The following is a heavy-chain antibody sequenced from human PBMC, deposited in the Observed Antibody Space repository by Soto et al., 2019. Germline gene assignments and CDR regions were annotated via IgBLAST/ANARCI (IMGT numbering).Heavy chain of an antibody. Sequence: QVQLTESGPGLVKPSETLALTCTVSGGSISLYYWTWLRQTPGKGLEWIGYVTYSGGANYNPSLKSRVSIALDTPKMTFSLRLNSVTAADTAVYFCARGFHGTTGHTVTTQLWGRGTLVAVSS. CDR1: GGSISLYY. CDR3: ARGFHGTTGHTVTTQL. CDR2: VTYSGGA. J-gene: IGHJ2*01. V-gene: IGHV4-59*01. D-gene: IGHD4-17*01.